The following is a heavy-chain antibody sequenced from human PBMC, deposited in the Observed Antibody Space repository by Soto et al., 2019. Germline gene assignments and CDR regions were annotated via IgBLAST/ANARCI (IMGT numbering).Heavy chain of an antibody. Sequence: TGGSLRLSCAASGFTFSTYGMHWVRQAPGKGLEWVAVIWHDGSNKYYADSVKGRFTISRDNSKNTVFLQMSSLRAEDTAVYYCAGQYCDSSSCYALYWGQGTLVTVSS. CDR1: GFTFSTYG. D-gene: IGHD2-2*01. V-gene: IGHV3-33*01. CDR2: IWHDGSNK. J-gene: IGHJ4*02. CDR3: AGQYCDSSSCYALY.